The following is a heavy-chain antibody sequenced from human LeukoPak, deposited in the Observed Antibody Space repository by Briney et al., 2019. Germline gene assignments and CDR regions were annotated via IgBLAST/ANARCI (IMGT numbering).Heavy chain of an antibody. J-gene: IGHJ4*02. V-gene: IGHV4-39*01. CDR1: GGSVSSGSYY. CDR2: IYYSGST. CDR3: ARGLRGGDY. D-gene: IGHD5/OR15-5a*01. Sequence: SGTLSLTCTVSGGSVSSGSYYWGWIRQPPGKGLEWIGSIYYSGSTYYNPSLKSRVTISVDTSKNQFSLKLSSVTAADTAVYYCARGLRGGDYWGQGTLVTVSS.